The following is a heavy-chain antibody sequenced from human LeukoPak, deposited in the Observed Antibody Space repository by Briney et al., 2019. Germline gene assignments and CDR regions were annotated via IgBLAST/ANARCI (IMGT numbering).Heavy chain of an antibody. CDR3: AKGAVIAAAGPFDY. CDR2: ISWNSGSI. D-gene: IGHD6-13*01. CDR1: GFTFDDYA. V-gene: IGHV3-9*01. Sequence: GRSLRLSCAASGFTFDDYAMHRVRQAPGKVLEWVSGISWNSGSIGYADSVKGRFTISRDNAKNSLYLQMNSLRAEDTALYYCAKGAVIAAAGPFDYWGQGTLVTVSS. J-gene: IGHJ4*02.